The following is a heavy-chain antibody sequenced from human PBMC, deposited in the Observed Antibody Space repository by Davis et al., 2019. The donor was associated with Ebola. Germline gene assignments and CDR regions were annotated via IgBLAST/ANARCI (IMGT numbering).Heavy chain of an antibody. Sequence: GESLKISCAASGFTFSSYAMSWVRQAPGKGLEWVSAISGSGGSTYYADSVKGRFTISRDNSKNTLYLQMNSLRAEDTAVYYCAKGSGITMVRGVIMYYFDYWGQGTLVTVSS. CDR3: AKGSGITMVRGVIMYYFDY. CDR1: GFTFSSYA. D-gene: IGHD3-10*01. V-gene: IGHV3-23*01. J-gene: IGHJ4*02. CDR2: ISGSGGST.